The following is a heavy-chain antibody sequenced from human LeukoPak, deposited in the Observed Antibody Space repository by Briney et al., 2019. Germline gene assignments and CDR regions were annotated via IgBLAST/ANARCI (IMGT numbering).Heavy chain of an antibody. CDR1: GGSISSSSYY. D-gene: IGHD4-23*01. CDR2: IYYSGST. Sequence: PSETLSLTCTVSGGSISSSSYYWGWIRQPPGKGLEWIGSIYYSGSTYYNPSLKSRVTISVDTSKNQFSLKLSSVTAADTAVYYCTSAGDYGGRAGDYWGQGTLVTVSS. CDR3: TSAGDYGGRAGDY. V-gene: IGHV4-39*01. J-gene: IGHJ4*02.